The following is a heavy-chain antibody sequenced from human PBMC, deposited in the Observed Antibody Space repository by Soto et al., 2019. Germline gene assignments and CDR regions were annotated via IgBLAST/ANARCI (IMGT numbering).Heavy chain of an antibody. CDR2: ISAKTGNT. CDR3: TRAAASDWNYVSTSS. J-gene: IGHJ4*02. D-gene: IGHD1-7*01. Sequence: QIQLLQSGGEVRKPGASVKVSCKASGFSFTSSGFNWVRQAPGQGLEWMGWISAKTGNTNYAQKFQGRVTFTTDTSTSTAHMELRSLTSDDTAMYYCTRAAASDWNYVSTSSWGQGTLVTVSS. V-gene: IGHV1-18*04. CDR1: GFSFTSSG.